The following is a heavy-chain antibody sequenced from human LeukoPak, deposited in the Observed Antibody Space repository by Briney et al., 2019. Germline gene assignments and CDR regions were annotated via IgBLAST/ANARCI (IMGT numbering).Heavy chain of an antibody. J-gene: IGHJ4*02. CDR2: IYSGGST. CDR3: ARDRVDY. D-gene: IGHD6-6*01. Sequence: GGSLRLSCAASGFTVSSNYMTWVRQAPGRGLEWVSVIYSGGSTYYADSVKGRFTISRDNSKNKLYLQMNSLRPEDTAVYYCARDRVDYWGQGTLVTVSS. CDR1: GFTVSSNY. V-gene: IGHV3-66*02.